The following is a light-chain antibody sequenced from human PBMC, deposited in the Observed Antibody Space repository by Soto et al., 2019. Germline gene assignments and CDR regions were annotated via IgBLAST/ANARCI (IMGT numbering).Light chain of an antibody. V-gene: IGKV3-20*01. Sequence: EFVLRQSPVTLSLYTGERATLSCRASQSVSSSYLAWYQQKPGQAPRLLIYGASSRATGIPDRFSGSGSGTDFTLTISRLEPEDFAVYYCQQDGSSRWTFGQGCKVDI. CDR2: GAS. CDR3: QQDGSSRWT. CDR1: QSVSSSY. J-gene: IGKJ1*01.